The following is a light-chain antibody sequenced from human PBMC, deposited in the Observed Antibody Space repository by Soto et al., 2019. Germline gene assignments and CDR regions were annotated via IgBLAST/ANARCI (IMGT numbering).Light chain of an antibody. CDR1: QSFSSNY. V-gene: IGKV3-20*01. CDR3: HQYASSSRT. Sequence: PGARATLSCRASQSFSSNYLAWYQQKPGQAPRLLIYGASSRATGIPDRFSGSGSGTDFTLTISRLEPEDFAVYYCHQYASSSRTFGQGTKVEIK. J-gene: IGKJ1*01. CDR2: GAS.